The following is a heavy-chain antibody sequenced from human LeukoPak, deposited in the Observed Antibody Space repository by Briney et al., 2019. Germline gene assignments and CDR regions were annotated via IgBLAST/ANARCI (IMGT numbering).Heavy chain of an antibody. CDR2: IWYDGNIK. D-gene: IGHD3-22*01. V-gene: IGHV3-33*01. CDR3: ASALDYYDTRDIDY. Sequence: GGSLRLSCAASGFTFSSYGMHWVRQAPGKGLEWVAVIWYDGNIKYYADSVEGRFTISRDNSKNTLYLQMNSLRAEDTAVYYCASALDYYDTRDIDYWGQGTLVTVSS. J-gene: IGHJ4*02. CDR1: GFTFSSYG.